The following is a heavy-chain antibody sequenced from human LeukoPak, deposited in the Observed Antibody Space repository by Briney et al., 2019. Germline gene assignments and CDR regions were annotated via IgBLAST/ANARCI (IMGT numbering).Heavy chain of an antibody. V-gene: IGHV4-59*12. D-gene: IGHD2-2*01. CDR3: ARDKVPAALDAFDI. J-gene: IGHJ3*02. CDR1: GGSISSYY. Sequence: SETLSLTCTVSGGSISSYYWSWIRQPPGKGLEWIGYIYYSGSTNYNPSLKSRVTISVDTSKNQFSLKLSSVTAADTAVYYCARDKVPAALDAFDIWGQGTMVTVSS. CDR2: IYYSGST.